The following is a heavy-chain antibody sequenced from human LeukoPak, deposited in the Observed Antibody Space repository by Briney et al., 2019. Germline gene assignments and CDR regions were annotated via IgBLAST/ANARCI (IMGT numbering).Heavy chain of an antibody. CDR1: GFTFDDYA. CDR3: AKDLSSAITSALVLDV. J-gene: IGHJ6*02. Sequence: GGSLRLSCTVSGFTFDDYAMHWVRHTPGKGLEWVAGITWNRDNIGYGDSVKGRFTFSRDNVKNVLYLQMNSLRPEDTALYYCAKDLSSAITSALVLDVWGQGTTV. CDR2: ITWNRDNI. V-gene: IGHV3-9*01. D-gene: IGHD3-22*01.